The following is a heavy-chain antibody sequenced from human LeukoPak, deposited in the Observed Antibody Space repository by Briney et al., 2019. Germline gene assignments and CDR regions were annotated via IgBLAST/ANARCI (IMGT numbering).Heavy chain of an antibody. CDR2: ISAYNGNT. V-gene: IGHV1-18*01. Sequence: ASVKVSCKASGYTFTSYGISWVRQAPGQGLEWMGWISAYNGNTNYAQKLQGRVTMTTDTSTSTAYMGLRSLRSDDTAVYYCARANSGGYYDSSGYPAYYYYGMDVWGQGTTVTVSS. D-gene: IGHD3-22*01. CDR1: GYTFTSYG. CDR3: ARANSGGYYDSSGYPAYYYYGMDV. J-gene: IGHJ6*02.